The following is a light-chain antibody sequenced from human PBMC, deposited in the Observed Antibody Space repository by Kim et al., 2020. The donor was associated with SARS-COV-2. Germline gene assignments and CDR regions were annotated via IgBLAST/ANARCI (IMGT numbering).Light chain of an antibody. CDR3: QSAESSGTYVV. CDR1: ALPKQY. V-gene: IGLV3-25*03. J-gene: IGLJ2*01. CDR2: KDS. Sequence: PGQTARITCTGDALPKQYAYWYQQKPGQAPVLVIYKDSERPSGIPERFSGSSAGTTVTLTISGVQAEDEADYYCQSAESSGTYVVFGGGTQLTVL.